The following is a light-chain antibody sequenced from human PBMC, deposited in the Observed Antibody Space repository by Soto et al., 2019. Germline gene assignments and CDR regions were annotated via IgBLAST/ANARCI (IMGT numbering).Light chain of an antibody. V-gene: IGLV4-69*01. J-gene: IGLJ2*01. CDR1: SGHSTYA. Sequence: QSVLTQSPSASASLGASVKLTCTLSSGHSTYAIAWHQQQPEKGPRYLMKLNSDGSHRKGDGIPDRFSGSSSGAERYLTISSLQSEDEADYYCQTWTTGTVVFGGGTKLT. CDR3: QTWTTGTVV. CDR2: LNSDGSH.